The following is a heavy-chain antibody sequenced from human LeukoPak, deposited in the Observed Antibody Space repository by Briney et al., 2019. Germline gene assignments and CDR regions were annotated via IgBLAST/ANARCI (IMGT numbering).Heavy chain of an antibody. D-gene: IGHD3-10*01. CDR2: IKQDGSEK. Sequence: GGSLRLTCAASGFTFSSYWMSWVRQAPGKGLEWVANIKQDGSEKYYVDSVKGRFTISRDNAKNSLYLQMNSLRAEDTAVYCCAKDRGTMVRGVMAKTNNWFDPWGQGTLVTVSS. V-gene: IGHV3-7*03. CDR3: AKDRGTMVRGVMAKTNNWFDP. J-gene: IGHJ5*02. CDR1: GFTFSSYW.